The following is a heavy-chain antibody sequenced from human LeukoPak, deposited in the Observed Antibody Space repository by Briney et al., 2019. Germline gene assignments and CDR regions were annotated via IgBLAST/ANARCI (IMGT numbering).Heavy chain of an antibody. Sequence: GRSLRLSYSPSGFNLSSYAMHWLRRAPGKGLEWVAVISYDGSNKHYADSVKGRFTISRDNSKNTLYLQMNSLKTENTAVSYCTTDVAGYFGSRSYYPAVWGQGTLVTVSS. CDR1: GFNLSSYA. CDR3: TTDVAGYFGSRSYYPAV. V-gene: IGHV3-30-3*01. J-gene: IGHJ4*02. D-gene: IGHD3-10*01. CDR2: ISYDGSNK.